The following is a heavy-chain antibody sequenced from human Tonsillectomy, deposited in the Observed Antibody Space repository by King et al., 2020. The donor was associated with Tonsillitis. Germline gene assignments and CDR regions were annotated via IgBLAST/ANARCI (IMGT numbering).Heavy chain of an antibody. CDR3: VKGGYGSGSYYNSFDY. D-gene: IGHD3-10*01. J-gene: IGHJ4*02. V-gene: IGHV3-64D*06. CDR1: GFTFSSYA. Sequence: VQLVESGGGLVQPGGSLRLSCSASGFTFSSYAMHWVRQAPGKGLEYVSAISSNGGSTYYADSVKARFTISRDNSKNTLYLQMSSLRAEDTAVYYCVKGGYGSGSYYNSFDYWGQGTLVTVSS. CDR2: ISSNGGST.